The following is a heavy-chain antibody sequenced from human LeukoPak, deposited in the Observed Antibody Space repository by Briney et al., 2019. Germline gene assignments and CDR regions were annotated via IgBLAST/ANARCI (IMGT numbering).Heavy chain of an antibody. J-gene: IGHJ4*02. V-gene: IGHV1-69*05. Sequence: ASLKVSCKASGGTFTSYAISWVRQAPGQGLEWRGGIIPIFGTANYAQKFQGRVTITTDESTSTAYMELSSLRSEDTAVYYCARDDWRGQPSGSYYSWGQGTLVTVSS. CDR1: GGTFTSYA. CDR3: ARDDWRGQPSGSYYS. D-gene: IGHD1-26*01. CDR2: IIPIFGTA.